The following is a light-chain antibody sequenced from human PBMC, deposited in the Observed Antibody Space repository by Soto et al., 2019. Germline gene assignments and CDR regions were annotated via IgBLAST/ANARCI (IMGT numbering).Light chain of an antibody. V-gene: IGLV2-14*01. CDR3: SSYTRRSTLV. CDR1: SSDVGRYNY. J-gene: IGLJ1*01. CDR2: DVS. Sequence: QSALTQPASVPGSPGQSITISCTGTSSDVGRYNYVSWYQQHPGKAPKLMIYDVSNRPSGVSNRFSGSKSGNTASLTISGLQAEDEADYYCSSYTRRSTLVFGTGTKLTVL.